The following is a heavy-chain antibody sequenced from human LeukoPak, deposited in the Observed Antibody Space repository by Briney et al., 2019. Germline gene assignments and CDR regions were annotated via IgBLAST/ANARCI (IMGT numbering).Heavy chain of an antibody. CDR2: ISGSGGST. D-gene: IGHD3-3*01. CDR1: GFTFSSYA. Sequence: PGGSLRLSCAASGFTFSSYAMSWVRQAPGKGLEWVSAISGSGGSTYYADSVKGRFTISRDNSKNTLYLQMNSLRAEDTAVYYCAREMGLEWLSYYYYYYMDVWGKGTTVTVSS. V-gene: IGHV3-23*01. J-gene: IGHJ6*03. CDR3: AREMGLEWLSYYYYYYMDV.